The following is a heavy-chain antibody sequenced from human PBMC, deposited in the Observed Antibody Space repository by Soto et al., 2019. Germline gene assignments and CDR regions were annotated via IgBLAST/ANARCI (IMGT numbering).Heavy chain of an antibody. J-gene: IGHJ3*02. Sequence: GGSLRLSCAASGFTFITYSMSWVRQAPGKGLEWVSYISNSGSTIHDADSVQGRFTISRDNAKNSLSLQMNSLRDEDTAVYYCVRVYASNSFDIWGQGTVVTVSS. CDR3: VRVYASNSFDI. CDR1: GFTFITYS. D-gene: IGHD2-2*01. CDR2: ISNSGSTI. V-gene: IGHV3-48*02.